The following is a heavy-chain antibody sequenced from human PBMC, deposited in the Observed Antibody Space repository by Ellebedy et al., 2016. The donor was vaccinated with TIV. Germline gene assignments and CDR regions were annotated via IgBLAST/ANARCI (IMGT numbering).Heavy chain of an antibody. J-gene: IGHJ2*01. CDR2: INPNSGGT. V-gene: IGHV1-2*02. D-gene: IGHD6-19*01. CDR1: GYTFSGYY. Sequence: ASVKVSCKASGYTFSGYYVHWVRQAPGQGLEWMGWINPNSGGTTYAQKFQGRVTMTRDTSISTAYMELSRLRSDDTAVYYCARVYNRDSSGWYWYFDLWGRGTLVTVSS. CDR3: ARVYNRDSSGWYWYFDL.